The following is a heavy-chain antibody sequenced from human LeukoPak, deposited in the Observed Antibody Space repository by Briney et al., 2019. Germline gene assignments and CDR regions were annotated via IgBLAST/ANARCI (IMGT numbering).Heavy chain of an antibody. J-gene: IGHJ4*02. CDR1: GDSVSSNSAA. D-gene: IGHD3-9*01. Sequence: SQTLSLTCAISGDSVSSNSAAWNWLRQSPSRGLEWLGRTYYRSKWYNDYAVSVKSRITIPPDTSKNQFSLQLNSVTPEDTAVYYCASWSFQTASFDYWGQGTLVTVSS. CDR3: ASWSFQTASFDY. CDR2: TYYRSKWYN. V-gene: IGHV6-1*01.